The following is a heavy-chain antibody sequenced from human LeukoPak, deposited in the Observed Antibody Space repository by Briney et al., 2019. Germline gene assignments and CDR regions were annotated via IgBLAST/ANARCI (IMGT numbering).Heavy chain of an antibody. CDR3: AREWTTVTAYFDY. CDR1: GGSISSYY. D-gene: IGHD4-17*01. V-gene: IGHV4-4*07. CDR2: IYTSGTT. Sequence: SETLSLTCTVSGGSISSYYWSWIRQPAGKGLEWIGRIYTSGTTNYNPSLQSRVTMSVDTSKNQFSLKLSPVTAADTAVYYCAREWTTVTAYFDYWGQGTLVTVSS. J-gene: IGHJ4*02.